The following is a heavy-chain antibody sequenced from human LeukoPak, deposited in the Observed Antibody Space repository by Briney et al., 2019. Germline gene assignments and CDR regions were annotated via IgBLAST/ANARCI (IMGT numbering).Heavy chain of an antibody. CDR3: AMIYYGSGSSY. J-gene: IGHJ4*02. CDR2: INPSGGST. D-gene: IGHD3-10*01. Sequence: ASVKVSCKASGYTFTSYYMHWVRQAPGQGLEWMGIINPSGGSTSYAQKFQGRVTITRDTSASTAYMELSSLRSEDTAVYYCAMIYYGSGSSYWGQGTLVTVSS. CDR1: GYTFTSYY. V-gene: IGHV1-46*01.